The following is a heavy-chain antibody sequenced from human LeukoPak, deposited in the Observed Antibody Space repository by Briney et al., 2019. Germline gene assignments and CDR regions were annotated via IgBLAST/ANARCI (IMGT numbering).Heavy chain of an antibody. CDR2: RYHSGGT. J-gene: IGHJ3*02. CDR1: GGSINSPKS. V-gene: IGHV4-4*02. D-gene: IGHD3-16*01. Sequence: SETLSLTCAVSGGSINSPKSWSWVRPPPGKGLEWIGDRYHSGGTNYNPSLKSRVTISVDTSKNQFSLELNSVTAADTAVYYCGAYRTLDDAFDIWGQGTLVTVSS. CDR3: GAYRTLDDAFDI.